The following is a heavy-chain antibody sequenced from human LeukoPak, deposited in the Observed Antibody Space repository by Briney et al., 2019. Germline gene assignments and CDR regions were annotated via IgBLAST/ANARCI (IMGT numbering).Heavy chain of an antibody. J-gene: IGHJ4*02. Sequence: GGSLRLFCSASGFTFSSYAMHWVRQAPGKGLEYVSVITSNGGNTYYADSVKGRFTISRDNSKNRLHLQMSSVRAEDTAVYYCVKGSSSWLSDYFDFWGQGTLVTVSS. CDR2: ITSNGGNT. D-gene: IGHD6-13*01. CDR1: GFTFSSYA. CDR3: VKGSSSWLSDYFDF. V-gene: IGHV3-64D*09.